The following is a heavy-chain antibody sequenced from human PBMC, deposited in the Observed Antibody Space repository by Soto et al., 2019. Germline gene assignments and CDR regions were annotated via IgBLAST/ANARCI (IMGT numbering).Heavy chain of an antibody. D-gene: IGHD6-6*01. Sequence: PVGSLRLSCAASEFTFSSYAMSWVRQAPGKGLEWVSTISSSGTGTNYADSVKGRFTISRDNAKNSLYLQMNSLRAEDTAVYYCARAGWAARPGIFDYWGQGTLVTVSS. CDR1: EFTFSSYA. V-gene: IGHV3-21*04. CDR3: ARAGWAARPGIFDY. J-gene: IGHJ4*02. CDR2: ISSSGTGT.